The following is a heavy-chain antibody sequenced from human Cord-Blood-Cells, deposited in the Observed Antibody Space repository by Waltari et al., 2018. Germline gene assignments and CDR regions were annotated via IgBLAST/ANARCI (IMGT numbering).Heavy chain of an antibody. V-gene: IGHV1-18*01. J-gene: IGHJ4*02. Sequence: QVQLVQSGAEVKKPGASVKVSCKASGYTFTSYGISWVRPAPGQGLAWMGWISAYNGNTNYAQKLQGRVTMTTDTSTSTAYMELRSLRSDDTAVYYCARDAYYYGSGSYFDYWGQGTLVTVSS. CDR3: ARDAYYYGSGSYFDY. CDR1: GYTFTSYG. CDR2: ISAYNGNT. D-gene: IGHD3-10*01.